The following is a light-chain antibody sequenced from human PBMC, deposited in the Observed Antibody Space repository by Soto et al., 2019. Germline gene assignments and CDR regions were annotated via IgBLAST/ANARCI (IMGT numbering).Light chain of an antibody. Sequence: EIVLTQSPGTLSLSPGERATLSCRASQSVSSSYLAWYQQKPGQAPRLLIYGASSRATGIPDRFSGSESGTDFTLTISILEPEDFAVYYSQQYGRTPETFCQGTPVDSK. CDR1: QSVSSSY. J-gene: IGKJ1*01. CDR2: GAS. CDR3: QQYGRTPET. V-gene: IGKV3-20*01.